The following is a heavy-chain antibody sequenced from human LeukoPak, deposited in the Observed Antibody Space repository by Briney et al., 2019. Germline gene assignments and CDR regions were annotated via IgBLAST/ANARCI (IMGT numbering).Heavy chain of an antibody. CDR3: ARSLPYGTTWYGRSDF. Sequence: GGSLRLSCATSEFTVNNNSMSWVRQAPGKGLEWVANIRQGGDTKYYVDSVKGRFTTSRDNAMNSLYLQMNSLRAEDTAIYYCARSLPYGTTWYGRSDFWGQGTLVTVSS. CDR2: IRQGGDTK. D-gene: IGHD6-13*01. V-gene: IGHV3-7*03. CDR1: EFTVNNNS. J-gene: IGHJ4*02.